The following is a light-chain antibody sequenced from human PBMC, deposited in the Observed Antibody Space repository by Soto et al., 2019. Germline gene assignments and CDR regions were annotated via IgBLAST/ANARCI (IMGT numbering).Light chain of an antibody. Sequence: QSALTQPRSVSGSPGQSVSISCTGTSSDVGGYKHVSWYQHHPGKAPKLMIFDVIKRPSGVPDRFSGSKSGNTASLTISGLQAEDEADYYCSSSAGSYTYVFGTGTKLTVL. CDR2: DVI. CDR3: SSSAGSYTYV. CDR1: SSDVGGYKH. J-gene: IGLJ1*01. V-gene: IGLV2-11*01.